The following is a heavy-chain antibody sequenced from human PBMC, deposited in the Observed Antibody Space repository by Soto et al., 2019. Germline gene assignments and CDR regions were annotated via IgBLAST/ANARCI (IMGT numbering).Heavy chain of an antibody. CDR1: GYTFSSYA. CDR2: IIPIFGTA. Sequence: GASVKVSCKASGYTFSSYAISWVRQAPGQGLEWMGGIIPIFGTANYAQKFQGRVTITADESTSTAYMELSSLRSEDTAVYYCASESSGWYFDYWGQGTLVTVSS. CDR3: ASESSGWYFDY. V-gene: IGHV1-69*13. J-gene: IGHJ4*02. D-gene: IGHD6-19*01.